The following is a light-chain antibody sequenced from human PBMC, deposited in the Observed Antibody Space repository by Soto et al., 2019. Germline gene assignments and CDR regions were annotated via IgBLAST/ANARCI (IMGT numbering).Light chain of an antibody. J-gene: IGKJ1*01. CDR3: QQYGGSPRT. V-gene: IGKV3-20*01. CDR1: QSVTKS. CDR2: GAS. Sequence: IELTPSPGTESFSPGESATLSYRASQSVTKSLAWYQQKPGQAPRLLIYGASSRATGIPDRFSGSGSGTDFTLTISRLEPEDFAVYYCQQYGGSPRTFGQGTKVDIK.